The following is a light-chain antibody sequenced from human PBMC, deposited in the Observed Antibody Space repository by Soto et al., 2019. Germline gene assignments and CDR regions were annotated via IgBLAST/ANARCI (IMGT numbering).Light chain of an antibody. CDR1: RFNIGAGYD. CDR2: GSV. CDR3: QSHDNSLGGSV. V-gene: IGLV1-40*01. J-gene: IGLJ3*02. Sequence: QSVLTQPPSVSGAPGQRVTISCTGTRFNIGAGYDVHWYQQVPGTAPKLLIYGSVNRPSGVPDRFSGSKSGTSASLAITGLHAEDEADYYCQSHDNSLGGSVFGGGTKLTVL.